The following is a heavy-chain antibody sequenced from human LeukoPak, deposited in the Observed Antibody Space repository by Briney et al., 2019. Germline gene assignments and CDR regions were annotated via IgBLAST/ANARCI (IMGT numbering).Heavy chain of an antibody. CDR2: IYYSGST. CDR3: ARAHDDWPCARMGYFDY. D-gene: IGHD3-3*01. CDR1: GGSISSYY. J-gene: IGHJ4*02. Sequence: PSETLSLTCTVSGGSISSYYWNWIRQPPGKGLEWIGYIYYSGSTNYNPSLKSRVTISVDTSKNQFSLKLSSVTAADTAVYYCARAHDDWPCARMGYFDYWGQGTLVTVSS. V-gene: IGHV4-59*12.